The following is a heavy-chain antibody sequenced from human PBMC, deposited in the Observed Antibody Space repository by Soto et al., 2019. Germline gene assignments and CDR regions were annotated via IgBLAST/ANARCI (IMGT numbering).Heavy chain of an antibody. CDR2: INPNSGGT. CDR3: ARQAYSNYIPYDY. D-gene: IGHD4-4*01. J-gene: IGHJ4*02. Sequence: ASVKVSCKTSGYTFTGYYMHWVRQAPGQGLEWMGWINPNSGGTNYAQKFQGRVTMTRDTSISTAYMELSRLRSDDTAVYYCARQAYSNYIPYDYWGQGTLVTVSS. CDR1: GYTFTGYY. V-gene: IGHV1-2*02.